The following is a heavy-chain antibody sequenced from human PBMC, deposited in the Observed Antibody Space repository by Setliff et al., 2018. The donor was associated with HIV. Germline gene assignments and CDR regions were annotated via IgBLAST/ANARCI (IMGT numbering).Heavy chain of an antibody. Sequence: LSLTCTVSGDSIRGYYWSWIRQPPGKGLEWMGYVFYTGFAAYNPSLKSRLTVSVDTSKSQFSLTLTSVTAADTAVYYCARQMPIPGIAITPVDYWGQGALVTVSS. CDR3: ARQMPIPGIAITPVDY. V-gene: IGHV4-59*08. CDR2: VFYTGFA. CDR1: GDSIRGYY. J-gene: IGHJ4*02. D-gene: IGHD5-12*01.